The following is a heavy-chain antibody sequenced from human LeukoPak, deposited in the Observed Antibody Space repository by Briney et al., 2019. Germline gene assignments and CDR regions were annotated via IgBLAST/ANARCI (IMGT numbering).Heavy chain of an antibody. CDR3: ALRDGYNLYYFDC. CDR1: GVTFSSYG. CDR2: ISYDGSNK. D-gene: IGHD5-12*01. Sequence: GRSLRLSCAASGVTFSSYGTHWVRQAPGKGLEWVAVISYDGSNKYYADSVKGRFTISRDNSKNTLYLQMNSLRAEDTAVYYCALRDGYNLYYFDCWGQGTLVTVSS. J-gene: IGHJ4*02. V-gene: IGHV3-30*03.